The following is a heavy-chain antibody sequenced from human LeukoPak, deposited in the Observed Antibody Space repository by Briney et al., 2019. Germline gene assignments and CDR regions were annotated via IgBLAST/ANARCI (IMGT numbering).Heavy chain of an antibody. CDR3: ARPHGSGSYYQDY. CDR1: GFTFSSYG. Sequence: GGSLRLSCAASGFTFSSYGMHWVRQAPGEGLEWVAFIRYDGSNKYYADSVKGRFTISRDNSKNTLYLQMNSLRAEDTAVYYCARPHGSGSYYQDYWGQGTLVTVSS. V-gene: IGHV3-30*02. J-gene: IGHJ4*02. CDR2: IRYDGSNK. D-gene: IGHD3-10*01.